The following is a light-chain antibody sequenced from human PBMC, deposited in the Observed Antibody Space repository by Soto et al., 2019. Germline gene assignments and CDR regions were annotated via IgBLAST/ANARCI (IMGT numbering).Light chain of an antibody. V-gene: IGLV2-23*01. CDR1: SSVVGSYNL. CDR3: CSFAGGSTYV. CDR2: EGG. J-gene: IGLJ1*01. Sequence: QSVLTQPASLSGSPGQSITLSCTGTSSVVGSYNLVSWYQQHPGKAPKLMISEGGKRPSGVSNRFSGSKSGNTASLTISGLQAEDEADYYCCSFAGGSTYVFGTGTKVTVL.